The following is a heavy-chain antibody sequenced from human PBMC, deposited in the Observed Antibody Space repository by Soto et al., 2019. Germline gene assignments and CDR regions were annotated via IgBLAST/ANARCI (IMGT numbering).Heavy chain of an antibody. J-gene: IGHJ4*02. D-gene: IGHD5-12*01. CDR1: GFTFSSYA. CDR2: ISGSGGST. CDR3: AKGLRQYSGYDHVYFDY. V-gene: IGHV3-23*01. Sequence: GGSLRLSCAASGFTFSSYAMSWVRQAPGKGLEWVSAISGSGGSTYYADSVKGRFTISRDNSKNTLYLQMNSLRAEDTAVYYCAKGLRQYSGYDHVYFDYWGQGTLVTVSS.